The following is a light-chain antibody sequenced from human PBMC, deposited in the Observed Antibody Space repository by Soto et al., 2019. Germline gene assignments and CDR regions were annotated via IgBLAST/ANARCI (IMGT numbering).Light chain of an antibody. Sequence: DIQLTQSPSSLSASVGDRITITCRGSQTISSWLAWYQQKPGKAPKLLIYKASTLKSGVPSRCCGSGSGTEFTLTISSLQPDDFVTYYCQHYNSYSEAFGQGTKVDIK. CDR1: QTISSW. CDR2: KAS. J-gene: IGKJ1*01. CDR3: QHYNSYSEA. V-gene: IGKV1-5*03.